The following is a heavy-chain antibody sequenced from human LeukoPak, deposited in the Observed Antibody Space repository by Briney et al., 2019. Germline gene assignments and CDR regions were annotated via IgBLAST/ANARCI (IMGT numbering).Heavy chain of an antibody. V-gene: IGHV4-59*12. Sequence: SETLSLTCTVSGGSISSYYWSWIRQPPGKGLEWIGYIYYSGSTNYNPSLKSRVTISVDTSKNQFSLKLSSVTAADTAVYYCAREYYDYVWGSYRFDYWGQGTLVTVSS. CDR2: IYYSGST. D-gene: IGHD3-16*02. CDR1: GGSISSYY. J-gene: IGHJ4*02. CDR3: AREYYDYVWGSYRFDY.